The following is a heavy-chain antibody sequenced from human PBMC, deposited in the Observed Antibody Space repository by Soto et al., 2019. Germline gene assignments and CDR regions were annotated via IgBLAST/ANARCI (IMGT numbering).Heavy chain of an antibody. CDR2: IYYSGST. J-gene: IGHJ6*03. Sequence: QVQLQESGPGLVKPSQTLSLTCTVSGGSISSGGYYWSWIRQHPGKGLEWIGYIYYSGSTYYNPSLKSRVTISVDTSKNQFSLKLSSVTAADTAVYYCARDSVGYCSGGSCSMYYYYYYYMDVWGKGTTVTVSS. V-gene: IGHV4-31*03. CDR1: GGSISSGGYY. D-gene: IGHD2-15*01. CDR3: ARDSVGYCSGGSCSMYYYYYYYMDV.